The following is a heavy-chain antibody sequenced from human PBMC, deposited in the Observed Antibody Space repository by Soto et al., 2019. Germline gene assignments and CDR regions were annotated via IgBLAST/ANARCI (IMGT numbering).Heavy chain of an antibody. CDR1: GDSMSNTNL. D-gene: IGHD3-3*01. J-gene: IGHJ4*02. CDR2: IYHSGST. Sequence: QVQLQESGPGLVKPSGTLSLTCTISGDSMSNTNLWSLVRQPPGKGLEWIGEIYHSGSTNYDPSLKSRVTISVDKSKNQFSLNLTSVTAADTAVYYCAKRTLRRLRFVETHWGQGTLVTVSS. CDR3: AKRTLRRLRFVETH. V-gene: IGHV4-4*02.